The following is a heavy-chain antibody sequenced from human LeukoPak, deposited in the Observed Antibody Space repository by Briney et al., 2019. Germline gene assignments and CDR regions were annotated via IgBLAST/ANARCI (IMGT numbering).Heavy chain of an antibody. CDR2: GHNNGSKN. CDR1: GFTFSDYY. V-gene: IGHV3-30*02. J-gene: IGHJ4*02. CDR3: AKDIGSYHHY. Sequence: GGSLRLSCAASGFTFSDYYMSWIRQAPRKGLVWVTFGHNNGSKNYYANSVKGRFTISRDNSKNTLYLEMNSLRAEDTAVYYCAKDIGSYHHYWGEGILVTVSS. D-gene: IGHD3-16*02.